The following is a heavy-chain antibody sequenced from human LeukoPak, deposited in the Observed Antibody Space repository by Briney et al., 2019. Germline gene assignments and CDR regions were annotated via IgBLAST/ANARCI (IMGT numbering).Heavy chain of an antibody. V-gene: IGHV1-2*04. J-gene: IGHJ1*01. CDR3: VRDTSFSIAAAGTSPYFQH. D-gene: IGHD6-13*01. CDR1: GYTFTGYY. CDR2: INPNSGGI. Sequence: ASVKVSCKASGYTFTGYYMHWVRQAPGQGLEWMGWINPNSGGINYAQKFQGWVTMTRDTSISTAYMELSRLRSDDTAVYYCVRDTSFSIAAAGTSPYFQHWGQGTLVTVSS.